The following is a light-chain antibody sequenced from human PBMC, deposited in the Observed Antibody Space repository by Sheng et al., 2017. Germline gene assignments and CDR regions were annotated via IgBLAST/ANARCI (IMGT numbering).Light chain of an antibody. Sequence: AIRMTQSPSALSASIGDRVTITCRASQYISSYLAWYQQKPGKAPKLLIYAASTLQSGVPSRFSGSGSGTDFTLTISCLQSEDFAIYYCQHYYSNPWTFGQGTTVEIK. J-gene: IGKJ1*01. CDR2: AAS. CDR3: QHYYSNPWT. CDR1: QYISSY. V-gene: IGKV1-8*01.